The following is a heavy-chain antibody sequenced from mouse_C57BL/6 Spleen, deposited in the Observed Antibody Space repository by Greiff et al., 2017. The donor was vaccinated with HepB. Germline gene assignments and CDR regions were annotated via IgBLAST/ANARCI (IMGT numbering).Heavy chain of an antibody. V-gene: IGHV5-6*01. Sequence: EVKLMESGGDLVKPGGSLKLSCAASGFTFSSYGMSWVRQTPDKRLEWVATISSGGSYTYYPDSVKGRFTISRDNAKNTLYLQMSSLKSEDTAMYYCARQAYYDYDGYAMDYWGQGTSVTVSS. CDR2: ISSGGSYT. CDR3: ARQAYYDYDGYAMDY. CDR1: GFTFSSYG. D-gene: IGHD2-4*01. J-gene: IGHJ4*01.